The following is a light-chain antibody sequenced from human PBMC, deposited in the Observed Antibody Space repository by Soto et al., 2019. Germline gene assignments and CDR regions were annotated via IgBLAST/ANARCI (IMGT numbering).Light chain of an antibody. Sequence: EIVLTQSPGTLSLYTGERSTLSCRASQSVSSSYLAWYQQKPGQAPRLLIYGASSRATGIPDRFSGSGSGTVFTLTISRLEPEDFAVYYCQQYGSPPLTFGGGTKVEI. V-gene: IGKV3-20*01. CDR2: GAS. J-gene: IGKJ4*01. CDR3: QQYGSPPLT. CDR1: QSVSSSY.